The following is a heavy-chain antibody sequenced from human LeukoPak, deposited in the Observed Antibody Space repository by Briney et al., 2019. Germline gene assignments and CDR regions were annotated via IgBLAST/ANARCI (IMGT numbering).Heavy chain of an antibody. CDR1: GGSISSGDYY. J-gene: IGHJ4*02. D-gene: IGHD3-16*01. CDR2: IYYSGST. Sequence: KASQTLSLTCTVSGGSISSGDYYWSWIRQPPGKGLEWIGYIYYSGSTNYNPSLKSRVTISVDTSKNQFSLKLSSVTAADTTVYYCARSIDYAKFDYWGQGTLVTVSS. CDR3: ARSIDYAKFDY. V-gene: IGHV4-30-4*01.